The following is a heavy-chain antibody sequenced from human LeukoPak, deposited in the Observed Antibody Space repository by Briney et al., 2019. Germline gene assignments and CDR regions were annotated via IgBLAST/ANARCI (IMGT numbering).Heavy chain of an antibody. D-gene: IGHD3-22*01. CDR1: GFTFDAYA. CDR3: ARSAYLDSSGYCFDF. J-gene: IGHJ4*02. CDR2: LTNTGGTK. Sequence: QSGGSLRLSCTASGFTFDAYAMNWVRQAPGKGLEWVSGLTNTGGTKYYADSVKGRFSISRDNSKITVSLQMNSLSADDTAVYYCARSAYLDSSGYCFDFWGQGTLVTVSS. V-gene: IGHV3-23*01.